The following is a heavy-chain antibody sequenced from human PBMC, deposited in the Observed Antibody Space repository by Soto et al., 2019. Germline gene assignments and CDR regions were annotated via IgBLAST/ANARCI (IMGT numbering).Heavy chain of an antibody. J-gene: IGHJ5*02. CDR1: GFSLTSSHMG. D-gene: IGHD4-17*01. CDR2: IYWDDDK. V-gene: IGHV2-5*02. CDR3: AHAGDYDLFTFDP. Sequence: QITLKESGPTLVRPAQTLTLTCDFSGFSLTSSHMGVAWIRQPPGKALEWLALIYWDDDKRYSPSLKNRLAISKEPSRNHVVLTITNVDPVDTATYFCAHAGDYDLFTFDPWGPGTMVTVSS.